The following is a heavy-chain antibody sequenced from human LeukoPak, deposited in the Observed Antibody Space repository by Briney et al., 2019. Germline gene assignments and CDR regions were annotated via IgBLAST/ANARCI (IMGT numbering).Heavy chain of an antibody. Sequence: GASVKVSCKASGYTFTSYYMHWVRQAPGQGLEWMGIINPSGGSTSYAQKFQGRVTMTRDMSTSTVYMELSSLRSADTAVYFCARGRVSSSTWYSTYYYYFYMDVWGKGTTVTVSS. V-gene: IGHV1-46*01. CDR2: INPSGGST. CDR3: ARGRVSSSTWYSTYYYYFYMDV. CDR1: GYTFTSYY. J-gene: IGHJ6*03. D-gene: IGHD6-13*01.